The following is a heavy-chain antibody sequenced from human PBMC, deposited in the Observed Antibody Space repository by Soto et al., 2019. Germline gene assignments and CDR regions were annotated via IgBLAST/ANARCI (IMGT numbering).Heavy chain of an antibody. V-gene: IGHV3-30*18. CDR3: AKDSGQLPAYFDH. D-gene: IGHD2-2*01. CDR1: GFTLRNYD. CDR2: ISYDGSNK. J-gene: IGHJ4*02. Sequence: QVQLVESGGGVVQPGRSLRLSCAVSGFTLRNYDMHWVRQAPGKGLEWVTAISYDGSNKHYADSVKGQFTISRDNSKNTVFLEMNGLRVEDTAVYFCAKDSGQLPAYFDHWGQGTLVTVSS.